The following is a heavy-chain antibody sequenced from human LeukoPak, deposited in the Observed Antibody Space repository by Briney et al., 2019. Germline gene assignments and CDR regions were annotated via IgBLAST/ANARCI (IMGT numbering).Heavy chain of an antibody. Sequence: PPQTLSLTCTVSGGSISSGGYYWSWIRQHPGKGLEWIGYIYYSGSTYYNPSLKSRVTISVDTSKNQFSLKLSSVTAADTAVYYCARALYSSSWPFDYWGQGTLVTVSS. CDR1: GGSISSGGYY. CDR3: ARALYSSSWPFDY. J-gene: IGHJ4*02. CDR2: IYYSGST. D-gene: IGHD6-13*01. V-gene: IGHV4-31*03.